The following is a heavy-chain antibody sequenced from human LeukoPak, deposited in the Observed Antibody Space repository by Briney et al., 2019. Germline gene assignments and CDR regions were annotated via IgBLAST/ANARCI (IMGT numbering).Heavy chain of an antibody. CDR3: AKGQSSSGLRNYFDY. J-gene: IGHJ4*02. CDR2: ISASGGTT. CDR1: GFTFSSYG. D-gene: IGHD3-22*01. Sequence: GGSLRLSCAASGFTFSSYGMSWVRQAPGKGLEWVSGISASGGTTYYADSVKGRFTISRDNSKNTLYLQMNSLRAEDTAVYYCAKGQSSSGLRNYFDYWGQGTLVTVSS. V-gene: IGHV3-23*01.